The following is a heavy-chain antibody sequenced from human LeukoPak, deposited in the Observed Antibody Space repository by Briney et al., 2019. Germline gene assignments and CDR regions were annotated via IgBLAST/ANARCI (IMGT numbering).Heavy chain of an antibody. CDR1: GFTFSNYW. Sequence: GGSLRLSCAASGFTFSNYWMHWVRQAPGKGLVWVSRISSDGSSTTYADSVKGRFTISRDNAKNTLYLQMNSLRAEDTAVYYCARADFWSGYHDYWGQGTLVTVSS. CDR3: ARADFWSGYHDY. CDR2: ISSDGSST. D-gene: IGHD3-3*01. J-gene: IGHJ4*02. V-gene: IGHV3-74*01.